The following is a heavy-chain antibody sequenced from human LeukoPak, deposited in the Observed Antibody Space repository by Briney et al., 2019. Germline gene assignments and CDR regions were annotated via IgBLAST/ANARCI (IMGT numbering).Heavy chain of an antibody. J-gene: IGHJ4*02. V-gene: IGHV3-15*01. D-gene: IGHD5-12*01. CDR1: GFTFSNAW. CDR2: IKSKTDGGTT. Sequence: GGSLRLSCAASGFTFSNAWMSWVRQAPGKGLEWVGRIKSKTDGGTTDYAAPVKGRFTISRDDSKNTLYLQMDSLKTEDTAVYYCTTAPYDSGVQDYWGQGTLVTVSS. CDR3: TTAPYDSGVQDY.